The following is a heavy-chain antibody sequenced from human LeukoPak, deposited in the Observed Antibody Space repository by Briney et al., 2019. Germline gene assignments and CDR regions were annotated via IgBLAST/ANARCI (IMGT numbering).Heavy chain of an antibody. CDR3: ARDVGYYYGSDAFDI. J-gene: IGHJ3*02. CDR2: VTSRGTYI. CDR1: GFTFSDYS. Sequence: GGSLRLSCAASGFTFSDYSMNWVRQAPGKGLEWVASVTSRGTYISYADSLKGRLTISRHNAKNSLYLEINSLRAEDRAVYYCARDVGYYYGSDAFDIWGQGTMVAVSS. V-gene: IGHV3-21*01. D-gene: IGHD3-10*01.